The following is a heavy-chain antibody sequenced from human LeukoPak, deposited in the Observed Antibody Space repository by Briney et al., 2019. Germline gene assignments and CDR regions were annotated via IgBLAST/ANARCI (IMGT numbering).Heavy chain of an antibody. CDR1: GYTFTSYG. Sequence: ASVTVSCKVSGYTFTSYGISWVRQAPGQGLEGMGWISAYNGNTNYAQTLQGRVTMTTDTSTSTAYMELRSLRSDDTAVYYCARDKNRYCSGGSCYLFYWGQGTLVTVSS. CDR3: ARDKNRYCSGGSCYLFY. V-gene: IGHV1-18*01. D-gene: IGHD2-15*01. CDR2: ISAYNGNT. J-gene: IGHJ4*02.